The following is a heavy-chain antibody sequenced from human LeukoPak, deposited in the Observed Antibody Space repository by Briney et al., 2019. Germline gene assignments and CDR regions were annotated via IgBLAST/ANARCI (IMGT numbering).Heavy chain of an antibody. CDR2: IYYSGST. V-gene: IGHV4-39*01. CDR1: GGSISSSSYY. D-gene: IGHD2-21*02. CDR3: ARGRDELLFPGHDAFDI. J-gene: IGHJ3*02. Sequence: KPSETLSLTCTVSGGSISSSSYYWGWIRQPPGKGLEWIGSIYYSGSTYYNPSLKSRVTISVDTSKNQFSLKLSSVTAADTAVYYCARGRDELLFPGHDAFDIWGQGTMVTVSS.